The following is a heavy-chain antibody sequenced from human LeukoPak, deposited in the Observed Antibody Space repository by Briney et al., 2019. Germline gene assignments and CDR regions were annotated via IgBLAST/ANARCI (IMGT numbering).Heavy chain of an antibody. D-gene: IGHD2-2*02. J-gene: IGHJ5*02. CDR3: ARHLGYCSSTSCYTSPWFDP. CDR2: IYYSGST. V-gene: IGHV4-59*08. Sequence: SETLSLTCTVSGGSISSYYWSWIRQPPGKGLEWIGYIYYSGSTNYNPSLKSRVTISVDTSKNQFSLKLSSATAADTAVYYCARHLGYCSSTSCYTSPWFDPWGQGTLVTVSS. CDR1: GGSISSYY.